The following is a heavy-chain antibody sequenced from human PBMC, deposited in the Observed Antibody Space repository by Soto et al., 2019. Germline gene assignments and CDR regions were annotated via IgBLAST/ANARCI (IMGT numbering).Heavy chain of an antibody. J-gene: IGHJ6*02. V-gene: IGHV3-49*03. CDR3: TRDYSSGSYLNYYYYGMDV. D-gene: IGHD1-26*01. CDR2: IRSKAYGGTT. CDR1: GFTFGDYA. Sequence: GSLRLSCTASGFTFGDYAMSWFRQAPGKGLEWVGFIRSKAYGGTTEYAASVKGRFTISRDDSKSIAYLQMNSLKTEDTAVYYCTRDYSSGSYLNYYYYGMDVWGQGTTVTVSS.